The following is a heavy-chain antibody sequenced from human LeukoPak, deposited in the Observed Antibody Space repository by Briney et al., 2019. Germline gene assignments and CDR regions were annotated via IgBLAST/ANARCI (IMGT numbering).Heavy chain of an antibody. V-gene: IGHV1-69*01. J-gene: IGHJ4*02. Sequence: SVKVSCKASGGTFSSYAISWVRQAPGQGLEWMGGIIPIFGTANYAQKFQGRITITADESTSTAYMELSSLRSEDTAVYYCARVASGYSYGNGFDYWGQGTLVTVSS. CDR1: GGTFSSYA. D-gene: IGHD5-18*01. CDR3: ARVASGYSYGNGFDY. CDR2: IIPIFGTA.